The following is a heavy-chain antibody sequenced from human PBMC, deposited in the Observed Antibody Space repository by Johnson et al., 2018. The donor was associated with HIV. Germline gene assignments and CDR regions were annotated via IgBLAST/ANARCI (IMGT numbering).Heavy chain of an antibody. V-gene: IGHV3-30*02. CDR1: GFTFSSYG. J-gene: IGHJ3*02. CDR2: IRYDGSNK. CDR3: AKGQTGYSSSGDSGGAFDI. D-gene: IGHD6-13*01. Sequence: QVQLVESGGGVVQPGGSLRLSCAASGFTFSSYGMHWVRQAPGKGLEWVAFIRYDGSNKYYADSVKGRFTISRDNSKNTLYLQMNSLRAEDTAVYYCAKGQTGYSSSGDSGGAFDIWGQGTMVTVPS.